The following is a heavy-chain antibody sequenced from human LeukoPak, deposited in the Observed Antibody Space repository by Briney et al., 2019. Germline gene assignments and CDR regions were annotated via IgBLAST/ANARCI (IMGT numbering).Heavy chain of an antibody. CDR3: ARDQTYGDYAGY. J-gene: IGHJ4*02. CDR2: IYHSGST. V-gene: IGHV4-30-2*01. CDR1: GGSISSGGYY. Sequence: PSQTLSLTCTVSGGSISSGGYYWSWIRQPPGKGLEWIGYIYHSGSTYYNPSLKSRVTISVDRSKNQFSLKLSSVTAADTAVYYCARDQTYGDYAGYWGQGTLVTVSS. D-gene: IGHD4-17*01.